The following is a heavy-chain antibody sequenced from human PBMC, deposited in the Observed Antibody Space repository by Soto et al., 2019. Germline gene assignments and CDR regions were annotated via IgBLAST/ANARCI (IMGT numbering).Heavy chain of an antibody. Sequence: EVQLVESGGGLVQPGGSLRLSCAASGFTFSDHYMDWVRQAPGKGLEWVGRIRNKANSYSIQYGASVKSRFIVSRDDSQNSLYLQMNNLKTEDTANYYCVRVRLAGRPARKVYDFWGQGAMVTVSS. CDR2: IRNKANSYSI. J-gene: IGHJ3*01. CDR3: VRVRLAGRPARKVYDF. V-gene: IGHV3-72*01. D-gene: IGHD3-10*01. CDR1: GFTFSDHY.